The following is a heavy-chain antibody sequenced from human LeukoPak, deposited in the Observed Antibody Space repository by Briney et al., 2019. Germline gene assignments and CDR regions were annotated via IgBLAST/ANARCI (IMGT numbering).Heavy chain of an antibody. CDR1: GYTFTSYY. V-gene: IGHV1-46*01. CDR2: INPSGGST. J-gene: IGHJ6*04. Sequence: ASVKVSCKASGYTFTSYYMHWVRQAPGQGLEWMGIINPSGGSTSYAQKFQGRVTMTRDTSSSTVYMELSSLRSEDTAVYYCARERAAAGIYYYYGMDVWGKGTTVTVSS. CDR3: ARERAAAGIYYYYGMDV. D-gene: IGHD6-13*01.